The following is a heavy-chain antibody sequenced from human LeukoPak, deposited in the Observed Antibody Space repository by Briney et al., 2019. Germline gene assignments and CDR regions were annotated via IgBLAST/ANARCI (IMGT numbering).Heavy chain of an antibody. CDR1: GFTFSSYA. Sequence: GGSLRLSCAASGFTFSSYAMSWVRLAPGKGLEWVSAISGIGGSTYYADSVKGRFTISRDNSKNTLYLQMNSLRAEDTAVYYCAKGAQEDIVVVVAANHAFDIWGQGTMVTVSS. CDR2: ISGIGGST. J-gene: IGHJ3*02. CDR3: AKGAQEDIVVVVAANHAFDI. D-gene: IGHD2-15*01. V-gene: IGHV3-23*01.